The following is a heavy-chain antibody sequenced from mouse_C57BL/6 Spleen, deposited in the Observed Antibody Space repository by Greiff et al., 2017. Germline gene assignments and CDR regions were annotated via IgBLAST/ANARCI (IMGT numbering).Heavy chain of an antibody. D-gene: IGHD2-3*01. CDR3: TRELRWADY. J-gene: IGHJ4*01. CDR2: IDPETGGT. CDR1: GYTFTDYE. Sequence: QVQLQQSGAELVRPGASVTLSCKASGYTFTDYEMHWVKQTPVHGLELIGAIDPETGGTAYNQKFKGKAILTADKSSSTAYMELRSLTSEDSAVDYCTRELRWADYWGQGTSVTVSS. V-gene: IGHV1-15*01.